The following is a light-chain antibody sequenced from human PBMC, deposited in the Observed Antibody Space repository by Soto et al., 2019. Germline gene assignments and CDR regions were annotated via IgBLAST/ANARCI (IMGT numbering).Light chain of an antibody. CDR3: QMYVTAPET. Sequence: DIPMTQSPSSLSASVGDRLTITCRASQDIGKSLAWYQQRPGKVPKPLIYAASTLHSGVPSRFSGGGSGTHFTLTISHLQPEDVATYYCQMYVTAPETFRQGTKVEIK. V-gene: IGKV1-27*01. CDR1: QDIGKS. CDR2: AAS. J-gene: IGKJ1*01.